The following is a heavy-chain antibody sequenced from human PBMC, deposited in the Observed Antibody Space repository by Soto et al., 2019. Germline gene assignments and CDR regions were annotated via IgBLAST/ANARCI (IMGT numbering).Heavy chain of an antibody. CDR3: AREQIRGSMGYYYYYGMDV. J-gene: IGHJ6*02. Sequence: GGSLRLSCAASGFTFSSYGMHWVRQAPGKGLEWVAVIWYDGSNKYYADSVKGRFTISRDNSKNTLYLQMNSLRAEDTAVYYCAREQIRGSMGYYYYYGMDVWGQGTTVTVSS. CDR2: IWYDGSNK. V-gene: IGHV3-33*01. CDR1: GFTFSSYG. D-gene: IGHD2-2*01.